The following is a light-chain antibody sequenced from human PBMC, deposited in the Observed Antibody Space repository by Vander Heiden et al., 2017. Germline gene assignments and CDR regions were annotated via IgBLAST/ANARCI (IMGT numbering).Light chain of an antibody. CDR3: QQYNNWPPPT. CDR2: GAS. Sequence: EIVMTQSPATLSVSPGERATLSCRASQSVGGNLAWYPQKPGQAPILLIYGASTRATGIPARFSGSGYGTEFTLTISSLQSEDFAVYYCQQYNNWPPPTFGGGTKVEI. J-gene: IGKJ4*01. CDR1: QSVGGN. V-gene: IGKV3-15*01.